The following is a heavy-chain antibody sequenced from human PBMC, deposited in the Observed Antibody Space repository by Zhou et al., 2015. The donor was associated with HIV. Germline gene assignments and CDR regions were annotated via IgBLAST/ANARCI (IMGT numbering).Heavy chain of an antibody. Sequence: EVQLVESGGGLVQPGRSLRLSCAASGFTFDDYAMHWVRQAPGKGLEWVSGISWNSGSIGYADSVKGRFTISRDNAKNSLYLQMNSLRAEDTALYYCAKAGYPRPYYYYGMDVWGQGTTVTVSS. J-gene: IGHJ6*02. D-gene: IGHD1-1*01. CDR2: ISWNSGSI. CDR1: GFTFDDYA. V-gene: IGHV3-9*01. CDR3: AKAGYPRPYYYYGMDV.